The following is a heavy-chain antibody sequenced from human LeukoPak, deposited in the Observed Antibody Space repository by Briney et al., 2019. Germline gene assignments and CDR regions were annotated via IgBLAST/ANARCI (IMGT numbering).Heavy chain of an antibody. CDR3: ARDNTGSSDHDFDY. CDR2: ISWNSGSI. J-gene: IGHJ4*02. D-gene: IGHD1-26*01. V-gene: IGHV3-9*01. Sequence: RRSSGAAGFSFYDFAMHWVRRAPGKGREWGSGISWNSGSIGYADSVKGRFTISRDNAKNSLYLQMNSLRAEDTAVYYCARDNTGSSDHDFDYWGQGTLVTVSS. CDR1: GFSFYDFA.